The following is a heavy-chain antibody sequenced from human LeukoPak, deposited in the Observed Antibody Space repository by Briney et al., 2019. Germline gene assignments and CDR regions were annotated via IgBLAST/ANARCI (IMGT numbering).Heavy chain of an antibody. CDR1: GGSISSSSYY. V-gene: IGHV4-39*07. Sequence: SETLSLTCTVSGGSISSSSYYWGWIRQPPGKGLEWIGSIYYSGSTYYNPSLKSRVSISVDTSKNQFSLKLSSVTAADTAVYYCARAHNLDYWGRGTLVTVSS. CDR3: ARAHNLDY. D-gene: IGHD1-14*01. J-gene: IGHJ4*02. CDR2: IYYSGST.